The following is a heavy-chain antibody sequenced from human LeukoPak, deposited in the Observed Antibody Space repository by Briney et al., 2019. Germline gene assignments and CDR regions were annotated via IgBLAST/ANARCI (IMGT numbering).Heavy chain of an antibody. J-gene: IGHJ4*02. V-gene: IGHV4-39*01. CDR2: IYYSGNT. Sequence: NPSETLSLTCTVSGSSISSYYWGWIRQPPGKGLEWIGSIYYSGNTYYNASLKSQVSISIDTSKNQFSLKLTSVTAADTAVYYCARQTGSGLFILPGGQGTLVTVSS. CDR1: GSSISSYY. D-gene: IGHD3/OR15-3a*01. CDR3: ARQTGSGLFILP.